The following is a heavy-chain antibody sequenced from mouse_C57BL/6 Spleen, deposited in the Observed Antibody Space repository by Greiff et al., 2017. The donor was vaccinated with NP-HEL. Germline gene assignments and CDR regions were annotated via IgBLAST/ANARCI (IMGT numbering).Heavy chain of an antibody. CDR1: GFTFSSYG. J-gene: IGHJ2*01. CDR3: ASRTPYYFDY. CDR2: ISSGGSYT. V-gene: IGHV5-6*02. Sequence: EVKVVESGGDLVKPGGSLKLSCAASGFTFSSYGMSWVRQTPDKRLEWVATISSGGSYTYYPDSVKGRFTISRDNAKNTLYLQMSSLKSEDTAMDYCASRTPYYFDYWGQGTTLTVSS.